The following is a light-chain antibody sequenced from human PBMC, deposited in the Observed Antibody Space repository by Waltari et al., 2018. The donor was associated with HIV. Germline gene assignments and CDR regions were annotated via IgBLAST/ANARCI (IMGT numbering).Light chain of an antibody. CDR3: QQRSNWPRT. CDR1: QGVGSY. V-gene: IGKV3-11*01. Sequence: EIVLIQSPVTVSLSPGERATLSCRASQGVGSYLAWYQQKAGQAPRLLIYDASNRATGIPARFTGSGSGTDFTLTISSLEPADVAVYYCQQRSNWPRTFGQGTKVEIK. J-gene: IGKJ1*01. CDR2: DAS.